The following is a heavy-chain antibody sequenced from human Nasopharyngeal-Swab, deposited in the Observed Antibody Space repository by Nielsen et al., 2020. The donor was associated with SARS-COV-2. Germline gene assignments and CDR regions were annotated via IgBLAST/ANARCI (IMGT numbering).Heavy chain of an antibody. Sequence: GGSLGLSCAASGFTFSSYSMNWVRQAPGKGLEWVSSISSSSSYIYYADSVKGRFTISRDNAKNSLYLQMNSLRAEDTAVYYCASGDFWSGYYAYWGQGTLVTVSS. J-gene: IGHJ4*02. CDR3: ASGDFWSGYYAY. D-gene: IGHD3-3*01. CDR1: GFTFSSYS. V-gene: IGHV3-21*01. CDR2: ISSSSSYI.